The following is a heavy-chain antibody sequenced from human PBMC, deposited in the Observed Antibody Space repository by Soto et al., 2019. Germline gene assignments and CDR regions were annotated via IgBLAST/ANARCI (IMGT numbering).Heavy chain of an antibody. J-gene: IGHJ3*02. Sequence: SVTLSLTCTISGGSINSSSFNWGWTRQPPGKGLEWIGSIFYSGSTYYNPSLKSRVTISVDTSKNQFSLKLSSVTAADTAVYYCARQNSGYTVAFDIWGQGTMVT. CDR3: ARQNSGYTVAFDI. V-gene: IGHV4-39*01. D-gene: IGHD5-12*01. CDR2: IFYSGST. CDR1: GGSINSSSFN.